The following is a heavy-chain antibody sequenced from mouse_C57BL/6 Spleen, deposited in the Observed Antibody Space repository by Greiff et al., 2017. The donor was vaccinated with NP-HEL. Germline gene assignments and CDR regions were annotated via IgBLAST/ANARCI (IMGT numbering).Heavy chain of an antibody. V-gene: IGHV1-76*01. CDR3: AVDCYYVDTYAMDY. Sequence: QVQLKESGAELVRPGASVKLSCKASGYTFTDYYINWVKQRPGQGLEWIARIYPGSGNTYYNEKFKGKATLTAEKSSSTAYMQLSSLTSEDSAVYFCAVDCYYVDTYAMDYRGQGTSVT. J-gene: IGHJ4*01. CDR2: IYPGSGNT. D-gene: IGHD2-3*01. CDR1: GYTFTDYY.